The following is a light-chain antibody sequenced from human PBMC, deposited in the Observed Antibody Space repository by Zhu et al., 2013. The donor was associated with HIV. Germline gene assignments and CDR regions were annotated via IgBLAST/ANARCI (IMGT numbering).Light chain of an antibody. J-gene: IGLJ1*01. Sequence: QSALTQPPSASGSPGQSVTISCTGTSSDVGGYNYVSWYQQHPGKAPKFMIYEVSKRPSGVPDRFSGSKSGNTAFLTVSGLQAEDEASYYCSSYASSGAQIFGAGTKVTVL. CDR1: SSDVGGYNY. V-gene: IGLV2-8*01. CDR2: EVS. CDR3: SSYASSGAQI.